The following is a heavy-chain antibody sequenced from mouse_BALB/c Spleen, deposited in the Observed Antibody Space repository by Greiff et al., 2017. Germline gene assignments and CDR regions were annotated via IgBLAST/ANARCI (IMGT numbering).Heavy chain of an antibody. CDR1: GYTFTSYD. V-gene: IGHV1S56*01. CDR2: IFPGDGST. D-gene: IGHD2-1*01. CDR3: ASQEDYYGHFDV. J-gene: IGHJ1*01. Sequence: QVQLQQSGAELVKPGASVKLSCKASGYTFTSYDINWVRQRPEQGLEWIGWIFPGDGSTKYNEKFKGKATLTTDKSSSTAYMQLSRLTSEDSAVYFYASQEDYYGHFDVWGEGTTVTVSS.